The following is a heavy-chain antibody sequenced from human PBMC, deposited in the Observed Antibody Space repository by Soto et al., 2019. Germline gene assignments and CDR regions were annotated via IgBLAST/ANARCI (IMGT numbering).Heavy chain of an antibody. CDR3: DSRYTGTYDY. J-gene: IGHJ4*02. Sequence: GSLILAWVFSGFTFSDHYRDLVLQAPGKGLEWVGRSRNKANGYTTEYAASVKGRFTVSRDDSKNSLYLQMNSLKTEDTAVYYCDSRYTGTYDYWGQGTLVTVSS. CDR1: GFTFSDHY. D-gene: IGHD1-26*01. V-gene: IGHV3-72*01. CDR2: SRNKANGYTT.